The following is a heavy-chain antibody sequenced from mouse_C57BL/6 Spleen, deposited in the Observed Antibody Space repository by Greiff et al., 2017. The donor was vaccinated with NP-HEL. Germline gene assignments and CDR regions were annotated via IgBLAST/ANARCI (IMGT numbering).Heavy chain of an antibody. CDR3: ARDQDAGFAY. CDR1: GYSITSGYY. Sequence: EVKLMESGPGLVKPSQSLSLTCSVTGYSITSGYYWNWIRQFPGNKLEWMGYISYDGSNNYNPSLKNRISITRDTSKNQFFLKLNSVTTEDTATYYCARDQDAGFAYWGQGTLVTVSA. CDR2: ISYDGSN. V-gene: IGHV3-6*01. J-gene: IGHJ3*01.